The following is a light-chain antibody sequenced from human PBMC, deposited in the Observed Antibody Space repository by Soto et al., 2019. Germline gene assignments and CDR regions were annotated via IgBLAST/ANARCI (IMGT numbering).Light chain of an antibody. V-gene: IGKV3-11*01. Sequence: EIVLTQSPATLSLSPGERATLSCRASQSVGGFLAWYQQKSGQAPRLLIYDTSKRAPGTPARFSGGGSGTDFTLTIRSLEPEDFAIYHCQHRSNWPPMYTFGQGTRLDIK. CDR3: QHRSNWPPMYT. J-gene: IGKJ2*01. CDR2: DTS. CDR1: QSVGGF.